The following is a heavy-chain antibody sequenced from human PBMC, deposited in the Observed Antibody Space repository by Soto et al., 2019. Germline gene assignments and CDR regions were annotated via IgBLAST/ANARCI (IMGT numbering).Heavy chain of an antibody. V-gene: IGHV3-30*18. D-gene: IGHD6-6*01. Sequence: GGSLRLSCEVSGFTFSDYGMHWVRQAPGKGLEWVAVMSYDGSHKYYADSAKGRFTISRDLSGNTLFLQMNSLRLEDTAVYFCAKEMYPRTVLDSSSPWGDYWGQGTLVTVSS. CDR3: AKEMYPRTVLDSSSPWGDY. CDR1: GFTFSDYG. CDR2: MSYDGSHK. J-gene: IGHJ4*02.